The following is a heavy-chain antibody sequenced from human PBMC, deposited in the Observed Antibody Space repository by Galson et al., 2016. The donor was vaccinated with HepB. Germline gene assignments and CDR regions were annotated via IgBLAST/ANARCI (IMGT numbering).Heavy chain of an antibody. CDR2: INPSDGTT. Sequence: SVKVSCKASGYSFTRYVMHWVRQAPGQGLEWMGIINPSDGTTTYAQKFQGRVSMTRDTSTSTVYMELSSLTYEDTAVYYCARDHQVLVVVDAKDYYSYFGMDVWGKGTTVTVSS. J-gene: IGHJ6*04. CDR1: GYSFTRYV. D-gene: IGHD2-15*01. V-gene: IGHV1-46*03. CDR3: ARDHQVLVVVDAKDYYSYFGMDV.